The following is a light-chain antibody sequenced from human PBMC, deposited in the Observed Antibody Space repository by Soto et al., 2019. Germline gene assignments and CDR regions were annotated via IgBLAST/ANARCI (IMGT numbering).Light chain of an antibody. CDR2: STS. V-gene: IGKV3-20*01. J-gene: IGKJ1*01. CDR1: QRFGSSN. CDR3: QQYGNSPWT. Sequence: EIVLTQSPGTLSLSPGERGTLSCRASQRFGSSNLAWYQQKPGQAPRLLIYSTSSRATGIPDRFSGSGSGTDFTLTISRLEPKDFAVYYCQQYGNSPWTFGQGTKVEI.